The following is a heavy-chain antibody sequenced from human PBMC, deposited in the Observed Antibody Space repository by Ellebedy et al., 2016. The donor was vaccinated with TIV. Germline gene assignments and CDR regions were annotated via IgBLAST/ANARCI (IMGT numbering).Heavy chain of an antibody. CDR3: ARDQVYGIQLWFDY. V-gene: IGHV3-33*01. D-gene: IGHD5-18*01. CDR1: GYTFTGYY. J-gene: IGHJ4*02. CDR2: IWYDGSNK. Sequence: SCKASGYTFTGYYMHWVRQAPGKGLEWVAVIWYDGSNKYYADSVKGRFTISRDNSKNTLYLQMNSLRAEDTAVYYCARDQVYGIQLWFDYWGQGTLVTVSS.